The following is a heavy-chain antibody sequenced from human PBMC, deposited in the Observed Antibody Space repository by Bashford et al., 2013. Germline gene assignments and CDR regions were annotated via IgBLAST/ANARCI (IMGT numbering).Heavy chain of an antibody. CDR2: IYYSGST. CDR3: ARHPSADPGFYGVDV. J-gene: IGHJ6*02. Sequence: SSETLSLTCTVSGDSISSSRYYWGWIRQPPGKGLEWIGTIYYSGSTYYNPSLKSRVTISVDTSKNQFSLKLSAVTAADTAVYYCARHPSADPGFYGVDVWGQGTTVTVSS. V-gene: IGHV4-39*01. CDR1: GDSISSSRYY.